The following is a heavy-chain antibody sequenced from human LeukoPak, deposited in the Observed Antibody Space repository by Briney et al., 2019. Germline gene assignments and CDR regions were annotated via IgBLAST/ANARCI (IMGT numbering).Heavy chain of an antibody. Sequence: GESLKISCKGSGFSFTSYWIGWVRQMPGKGLEWMGIIYPGDSDTRYSPSFQGQVTISADKSISTANLQWSSLKASDTAMYYCVRRAYSSSWYYFDYWGQGTLVTVSS. CDR2: IYPGDSDT. CDR1: GFSFTSYW. D-gene: IGHD6-13*01. V-gene: IGHV5-51*01. J-gene: IGHJ4*02. CDR3: VRRAYSSSWYYFDY.